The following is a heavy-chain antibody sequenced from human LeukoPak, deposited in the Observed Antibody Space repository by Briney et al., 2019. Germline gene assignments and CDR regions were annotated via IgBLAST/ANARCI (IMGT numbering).Heavy chain of an antibody. D-gene: IGHD6-19*01. CDR2: ISAYNGNT. CDR1: GYTFTSYG. Sequence: ASVKVSCKASGYTFTSYGISWVRQAPGQGLEWMGWISAYNGNTNYAQKLQGRVTMTTDTSTSTAYMELRSLRSDDTAVYYCASGSIAEAGIRVPQSFDYWGQGTLVTVSS. V-gene: IGHV1-18*01. CDR3: ASGSIAEAGIRVPQSFDY. J-gene: IGHJ4*02.